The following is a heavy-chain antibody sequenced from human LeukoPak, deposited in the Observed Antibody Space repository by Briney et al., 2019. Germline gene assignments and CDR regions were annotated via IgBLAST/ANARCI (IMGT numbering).Heavy chain of an antibody. CDR1: EFTFSTYS. CDR3: ARVPDYDSRRVVYYLAV. V-gene: IGHV3-48*01. Sequence: GGSLRLSCVASEFTFSTYSMNWVRQAPGKGLEWVSYISSSTSSIYYADSVRGRFTISRDNAKNSLNLQMNSLRAEDTAVYYCARVPDYDSRRVVYYLAVWGKGTTFTVSS. CDR2: ISSSTSSI. D-gene: IGHD3-3*01. J-gene: IGHJ6*03.